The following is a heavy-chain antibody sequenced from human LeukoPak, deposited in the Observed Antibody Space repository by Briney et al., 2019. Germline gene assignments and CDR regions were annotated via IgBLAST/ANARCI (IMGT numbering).Heavy chain of an antibody. CDR3: ARDGGVATTWFDP. J-gene: IGHJ5*02. CDR2: IYTSGST. CDR1: GGSISSGSYY. D-gene: IGHD5-12*01. Sequence: SETLSLTCTVSGGSISSGSYYWSWIRQPAGKGLEWIGRIYTSGSTNYNPSLKSRVTISVDTSKNQFSLKLSSVTAADTAVYYCARDGGVATTWFDPWGQGTLVTVSS. V-gene: IGHV4-61*02.